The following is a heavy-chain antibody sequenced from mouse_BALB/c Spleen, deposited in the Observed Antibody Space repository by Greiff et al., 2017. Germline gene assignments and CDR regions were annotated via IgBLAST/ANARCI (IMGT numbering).Heavy chain of an antibody. V-gene: IGHV1S29*02. CDR2: IYPYNGGT. D-gene: IGHD2-3*01. Sequence: VQLQQSGPELVKTGASVKISCKASGYSFNGYYMHWVKQSHGKSLEWIGYIYPYNGGTGYNQKFKSKATLTVDNSSSTAYMELRSLTSEDSAVYYCAREGWLLPFDYWGQGTTLTVSS. CDR3: AREGWLLPFDY. J-gene: IGHJ2*01. CDR1: GYSFNGYY.